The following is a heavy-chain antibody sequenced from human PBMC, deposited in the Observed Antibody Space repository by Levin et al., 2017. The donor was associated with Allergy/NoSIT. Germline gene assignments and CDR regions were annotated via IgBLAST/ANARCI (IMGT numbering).Heavy chain of an antibody. CDR1: GGTFSSYA. Sequence: ASVKVSCKASGGTFSSYAISWVRQAPGQGLEWMGGIIPIFGTANYAQKFQGRVTITADESTSTAYMELSSLRSEDTAVYYCARSITIFGVVTFRDYYYYYMDVWGKGTTVTVSS. V-gene: IGHV1-69*13. J-gene: IGHJ6*03. CDR3: ARSITIFGVVTFRDYYYYYMDV. D-gene: IGHD3-3*01. CDR2: IIPIFGTA.